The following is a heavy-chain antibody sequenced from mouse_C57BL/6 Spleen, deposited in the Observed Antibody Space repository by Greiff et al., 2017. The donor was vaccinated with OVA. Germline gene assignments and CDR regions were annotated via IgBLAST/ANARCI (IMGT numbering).Heavy chain of an antibody. V-gene: IGHV5-17*01. CDR3: ASPLITTVVATVAY. D-gene: IGHD1-1*01. Sequence: DVMLVESGGGLVKPGGSLKLSCAASGFTFSDYGMHWVRQAPEKGLEWVAYISSGSSTIYYADTVKGRFTISRDNAKNTLFLQMTSLRSEDTAMYYCASPLITTVVATVAYWGQGTLVTVSA. J-gene: IGHJ3*01. CDR2: ISSGSSTI. CDR1: GFTFSDYG.